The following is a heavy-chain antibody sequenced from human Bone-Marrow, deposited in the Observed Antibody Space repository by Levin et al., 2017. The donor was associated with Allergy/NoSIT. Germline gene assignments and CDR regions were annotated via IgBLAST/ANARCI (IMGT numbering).Heavy chain of an antibody. CDR2: IKQDGSEQ. J-gene: IGHJ4*02. Sequence: SCAGSGFTFTNYWMTWVRQAPGKGLEWVATIKQDGSEQHYVDSVKGRFTISRDNSKNSLYLQMNSLRAEDTAVYYCVRNAYSPFDFWGQGTLVTVSS. V-gene: IGHV3-7*03. D-gene: IGHD3-16*01. CDR3: VRNAYSPFDF. CDR1: GFTFTNYW.